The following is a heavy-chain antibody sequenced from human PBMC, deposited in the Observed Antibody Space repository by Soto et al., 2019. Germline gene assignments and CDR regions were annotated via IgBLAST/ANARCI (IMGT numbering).Heavy chain of an antibody. CDR2: TYYRSKWYN. CDR1: GDSVSSSSVP. D-gene: IGHD1-26*01. J-gene: IGHJ5*01. Sequence: QVQLQQSEPGLVKPSQTLSLTCAISGDSVSSSSVPWNGISQSPSRALEWLGRTYYRSKWYNDYAESVKSRITINPDTSKNQFSLHLNSVTPEDTAVYYCVRLIGNSWLDFWGQGTLVTVSS. V-gene: IGHV6-1*01. CDR3: VRLIGNSWLDF.